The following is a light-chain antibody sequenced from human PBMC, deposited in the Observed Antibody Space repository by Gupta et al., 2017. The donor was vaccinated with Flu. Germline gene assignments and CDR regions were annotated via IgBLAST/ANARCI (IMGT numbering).Light chain of an antibody. CDR2: EVS. V-gene: IGLV2-14*01. Sequence: QSALPQPASVSGSPRQSITISCTGTSSDVGGYNCVSWYQQHPGKAPKLMIYEVSNRPSGVSNRFSGYKSGNTASLTISGLQAEDEADYYCSAYTSSSTRDVFGGGTKVTVL. CDR1: SSDVGGYNC. J-gene: IGLJ2*01. CDR3: SAYTSSSTRDV.